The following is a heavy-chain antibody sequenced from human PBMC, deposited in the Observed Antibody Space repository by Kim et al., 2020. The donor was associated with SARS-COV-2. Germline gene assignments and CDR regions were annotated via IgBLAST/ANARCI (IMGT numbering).Heavy chain of an antibody. J-gene: IGHJ4*02. CDR3: ARGTHTTMIIVDIPK. V-gene: IGHV1-46*01. Sequence: ASVKVSCKASGYTFTNYNMHWVRQAPGQGLEWMGIIKPSDGGTTYAQKFQGRVTMTRDTSTSTVYMELSSLRSEDTAVYSCARGTHTTMIIVDIPKWGQGTLVTVSS. CDR2: IKPSDGGT. CDR1: GYTFTNYN. D-gene: IGHD3-22*01.